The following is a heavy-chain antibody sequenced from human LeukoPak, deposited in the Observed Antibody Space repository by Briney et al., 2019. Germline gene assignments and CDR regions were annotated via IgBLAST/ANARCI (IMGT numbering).Heavy chain of an antibody. J-gene: IGHJ3*02. CDR2: ISWNSGSI. CDR3: AKDRGSGWRAFDI. V-gene: IGHV3-9*01. CDR1: GFSFDDYA. Sequence: GGSLRLSCAASGFSFDDYAMHWVRQAPGKGLEWVSGISWNSGSIGYADSVKGRFTISRDNAKNPLYLQMNSLRAEDTALYYCAKDRGSGWRAFDIWGQGTMVIVSS. D-gene: IGHD6-19*01.